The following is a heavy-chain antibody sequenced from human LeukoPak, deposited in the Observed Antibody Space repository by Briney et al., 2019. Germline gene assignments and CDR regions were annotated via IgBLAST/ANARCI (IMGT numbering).Heavy chain of an antibody. CDR3: AILIGGMDV. J-gene: IGHJ6*03. D-gene: IGHD3-16*01. V-gene: IGHV4-59*01. CDR1: GGSISSYY. CDR2: IYYSGST. Sequence: PSETLSLTCTVSGGSISSYYWSWIRQPPGKGLEWIGYIYYSGSTNYNPSLKSRVTISVDTSKNHFSLKLSSVTAADTAVYYCAILIGGMDVWGKGTTVTISS.